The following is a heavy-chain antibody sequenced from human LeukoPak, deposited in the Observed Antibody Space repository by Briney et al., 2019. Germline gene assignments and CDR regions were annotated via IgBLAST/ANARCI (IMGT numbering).Heavy chain of an antibody. V-gene: IGHV3-21*01. Sequence: GGSLRLSCAASGFTFSSYSMNWVRQAPGKGLEWVSSITGSSRYIDYADSVKGRFTISRDNAKTSLYLQMNSLRAEDTAIYYLASEAGFDWNWGQGTLVTVSS. D-gene: IGHD3-9*01. CDR3: ASEAGFDWN. J-gene: IGHJ4*02. CDR1: GFTFSSYS. CDR2: ITGSSRYI.